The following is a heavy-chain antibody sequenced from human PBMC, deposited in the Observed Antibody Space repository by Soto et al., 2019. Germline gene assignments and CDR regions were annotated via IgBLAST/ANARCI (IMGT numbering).Heavy chain of an antibody. CDR2: IYYSGST. Sequence: SETLSLTCTVSGGSISSGGYYWSWIRQHPGKGLEWIGYIYYSGSTYYNPSLKSRVTISVDTSKNQFSLKLSSVTAADTAVYYCARDIPLYGSGTYGMDVWGQGTTVTVSS. V-gene: IGHV4-31*03. CDR1: GGSISSGGYY. D-gene: IGHD3-10*01. J-gene: IGHJ6*02. CDR3: ARDIPLYGSGTYGMDV.